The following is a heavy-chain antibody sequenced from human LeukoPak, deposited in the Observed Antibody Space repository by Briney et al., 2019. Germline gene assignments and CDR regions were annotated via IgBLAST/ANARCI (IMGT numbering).Heavy chain of an antibody. V-gene: IGHV1-46*01. J-gene: IGHJ4*02. Sequence: ASVTVSCTASGYTFTSYYMHWVRQAPGQGLEWMGIINPSGGSTSYAQKFQGRVTMTRDTSTSTVYMELSSLRSDDTAVYYCARVLNGYNIRDYFDYWGQGTLVTVSS. CDR3: ARVLNGYNIRDYFDY. CDR1: GYTFTSYY. CDR2: INPSGGST. D-gene: IGHD5-24*01.